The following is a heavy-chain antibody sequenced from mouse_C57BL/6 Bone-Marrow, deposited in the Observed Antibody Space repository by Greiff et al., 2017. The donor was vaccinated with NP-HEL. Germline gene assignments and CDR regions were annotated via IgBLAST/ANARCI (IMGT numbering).Heavy chain of an antibody. CDR1: GFTFSDYG. CDR2: ISSGSSTI. D-gene: IGHD3-2*02. J-gene: IGHJ4*01. CDR3: ASAQARYYYAMDY. V-gene: IGHV5-17*01. Sequence: EVKVVESGGGLVKPGGSLKLSCAASGFTFSDYGMHWVRQAPEKGLEWVAYISSGSSTIYYADTVKGRFTISRDNAKNTLFLQMTSLRSEDTAMYYCASAQARYYYAMDYWGQGTSVTVSS.